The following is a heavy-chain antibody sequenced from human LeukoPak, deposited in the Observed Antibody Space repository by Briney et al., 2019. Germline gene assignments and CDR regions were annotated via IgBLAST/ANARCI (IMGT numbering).Heavy chain of an antibody. D-gene: IGHD6-19*01. V-gene: IGHV3-23*01. CDR1: GFTLSNYA. J-gene: IGHJ3*02. CDR2: ISGSGSST. CDR3: AKVSSAWYGDTFDI. Sequence: GGSLRLSCTASGFTLSNYAMKWVRQAPGKGLEWVSGISGSGSSTYYVDSVKGRFSISRDNSKKTLYLQMNSLRVEDTAVYYCAKVSSAWYGDTFDIWGHETMVTVSS.